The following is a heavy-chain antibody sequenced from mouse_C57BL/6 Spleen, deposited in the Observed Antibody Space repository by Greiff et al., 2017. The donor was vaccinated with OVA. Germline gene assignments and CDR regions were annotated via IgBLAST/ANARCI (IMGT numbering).Heavy chain of an antibody. CDR1: GSTFPSYW. Sequence: QVQLQQPGAELVTPGASVKLSCQSSGSTFPSYWMHWVKQRPGRGLEWIGRIDPNSGGNKYNEKVKSKAKRTGDKPSSPAYMQLSSLTSEDSAVYYCASITTEFDYWGQGTTLTVSS. J-gene: IGHJ2*01. V-gene: IGHV1-72*01. CDR3: ASITTEFDY. CDR2: IDPNSGGN. D-gene: IGHD1-1*01.